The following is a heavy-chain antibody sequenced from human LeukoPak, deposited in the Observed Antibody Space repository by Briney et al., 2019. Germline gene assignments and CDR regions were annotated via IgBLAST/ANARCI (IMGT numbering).Heavy chain of an antibody. CDR3: ARDDGATSANAFDI. D-gene: IGHD5-24*01. J-gene: IGHJ3*02. V-gene: IGHV1-2*02. CDR2: LNPKSGAT. Sequence: ASVKVSCKASGYTFTAYYMHWVRQAPGQGLEWMGWLNPKSGATNYAQKLQGRVAMTWDTSISTAYMELSSLRSDDMAVYYCARDDGATSANAFDIWGPGTMVTVSS. CDR1: GYTFTAYY.